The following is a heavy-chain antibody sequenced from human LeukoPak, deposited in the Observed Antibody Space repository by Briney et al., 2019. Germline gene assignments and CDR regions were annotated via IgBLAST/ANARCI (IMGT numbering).Heavy chain of an antibody. Sequence: ASVKVSCKASGYTFTSYDINWVRQATGQGLEWMGWMNPNSGNTGYAKKFQGRVTMTRNTSISTAYMELSSLRSEDTAVYYCAREPKSHFYDFWSGYGYGMDVWGQGTTVTVSS. J-gene: IGHJ6*02. CDR3: AREPKSHFYDFWSGYGYGMDV. CDR1: GYTFTSYD. D-gene: IGHD3-3*01. V-gene: IGHV1-8*01. CDR2: MNPNSGNT.